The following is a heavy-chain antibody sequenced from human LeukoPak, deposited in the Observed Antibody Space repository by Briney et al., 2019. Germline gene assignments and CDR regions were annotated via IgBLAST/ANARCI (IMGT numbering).Heavy chain of an antibody. V-gene: IGHV4-59*01. CDR1: GGSFSGYY. CDR3: ARIACSGGSCSEDY. J-gene: IGHJ4*02. CDR2: IYYSGST. D-gene: IGHD2-15*01. Sequence: SETLSLTCAVYGGSFSGYYWSWIRQPPGKGLEWIGYIYYSGSTNYNPSLKSRVTISVDTSKNQFSLKLSSVTAADTAVYYCARIACSGGSCSEDYWGQGTLVTVSS.